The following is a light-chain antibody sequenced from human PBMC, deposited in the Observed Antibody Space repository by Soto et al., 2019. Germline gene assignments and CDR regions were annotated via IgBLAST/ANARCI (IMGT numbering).Light chain of an antibody. J-gene: IGKJ1*01. CDR1: QFISSW. CDR2: DTS. V-gene: IGKV1-5*01. Sequence: EILMTPSPSTLSASVGDRVTITCRASQFISSWLAWYQQKPGKAPRLLIYDTSTLASGVPSRFSGSGSGTEFTLTISSLQPDDFATYYCQQYDTPSWTFGQGTRVEIK. CDR3: QQYDTPSWT.